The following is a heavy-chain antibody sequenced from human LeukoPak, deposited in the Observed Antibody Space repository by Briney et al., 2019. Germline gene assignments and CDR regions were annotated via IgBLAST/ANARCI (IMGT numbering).Heavy chain of an antibody. CDR3: ARGNGYSCDY. Sequence: SETLSLTCTVSGGSISSGGYSWSWIRQHPGKGLEWIGYVYSSGTTSYNPSLKSRVTMSVATSENQFSLNLNSVTAADTAVYYCARGNGYSCDYWGQGTLVTVPS. V-gene: IGHV4-31*03. D-gene: IGHD5-24*01. CDR2: VYSSGTT. CDR1: GGSISSGGYS. J-gene: IGHJ4*02.